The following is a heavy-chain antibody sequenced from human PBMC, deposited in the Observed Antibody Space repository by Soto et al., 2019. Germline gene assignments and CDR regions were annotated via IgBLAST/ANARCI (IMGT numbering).Heavy chain of an antibody. CDR3: XXXRXSYGMDV. Sequence: QVQLVQSGAEVKKPGSSVKVSCKASGGTFSSYTITWXRXXPGQGLEWMGRIVPILGIPNYAQKFQGRVXXAXXXXXXXXXXXXXXXXXXXXXXXXXXXXRXSYGMDVWGQGTTVTASS. CDR1: GGTFSSYT. J-gene: IGHJ6*02. V-gene: IGHV1-69*02. CDR2: IVPILGIP.